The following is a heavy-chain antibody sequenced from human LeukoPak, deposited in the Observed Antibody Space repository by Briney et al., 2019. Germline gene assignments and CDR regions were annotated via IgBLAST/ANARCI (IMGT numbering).Heavy chain of an antibody. CDR2: MNPNSGNT. CDR3: ARGVRLLWFGELLYYFDY. Sequence: ASVKVSCKASGYTFTSYDINWVGQATGQGLEWMGWMNPNSGNTGYAQKFKGRVTMTSTTSISTAYMELSSLRSEDTAVYYCARGVRLLWFGELLYYFDYWGQGTLVTVSS. D-gene: IGHD3-10*01. V-gene: IGHV1-8*01. J-gene: IGHJ4*02. CDR1: GYTFTSYD.